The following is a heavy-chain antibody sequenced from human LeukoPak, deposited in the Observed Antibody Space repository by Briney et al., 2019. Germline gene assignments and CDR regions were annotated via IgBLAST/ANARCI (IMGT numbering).Heavy chain of an antibody. D-gene: IGHD1-14*01. V-gene: IGHV4-38-2*01. CDR3: ARAPPGYFDY. CDR1: GYSISSGYY. J-gene: IGHJ4*02. CDR2: IYHSGST. Sequence: PSETLSLTCAVSGYSISSGYYWGWIRQPPGKGLEWIGSIYHSGSTYYNPSLKSRVTISVDTSKNQFSLKLSTVTAADMSVYYCARAPPGYFDYWVQRTKVTVSS.